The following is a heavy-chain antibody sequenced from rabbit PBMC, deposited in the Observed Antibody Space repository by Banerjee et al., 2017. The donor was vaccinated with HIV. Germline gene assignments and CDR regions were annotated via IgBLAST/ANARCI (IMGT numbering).Heavy chain of an antibody. CDR2: IYSGSSGST. V-gene: IGHV1S45*01. CDR3: ARNGGMLDYKL. CDR1: GFTISSISW. D-gene: IGHD6-1*01. Sequence: QEQVEESGGDLVKPGASLTLTCTASGFTISSISWICWVRQAPGKGLEWIACIYSGSSGSTYYASRAKGRFTISKTSSTTVTLEMTSLTAADTATYFCARNGGMLDYKLWGQGTLVTVS. J-gene: IGHJ3*01.